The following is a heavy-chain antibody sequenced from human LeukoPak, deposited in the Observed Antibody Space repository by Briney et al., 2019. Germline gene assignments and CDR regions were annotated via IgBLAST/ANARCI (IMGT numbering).Heavy chain of an antibody. V-gene: IGHV5-51*01. Sequence: GEFLKISCRGSGYSFSSYWIGWVRQMPGKGLEWMGIIYPGDSDTRYSPSFQGQVTISADKSISTAYLQWGSLKASDTAMYYCATGYYSTYFDYWGQGTLVTVSS. CDR3: ATGYYSTYFDY. CDR1: GYSFSSYW. CDR2: IYPGDSDT. D-gene: IGHD3-22*01. J-gene: IGHJ4*02.